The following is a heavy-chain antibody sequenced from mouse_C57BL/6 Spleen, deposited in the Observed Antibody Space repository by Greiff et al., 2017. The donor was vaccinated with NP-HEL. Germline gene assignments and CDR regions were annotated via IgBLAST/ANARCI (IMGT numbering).Heavy chain of an antibody. D-gene: IGHD1-1*01. J-gene: IGHJ3*01. V-gene: IGHV1-26*01. CDR2: INPNNGGT. CDR3: ARSGDYSGAWFAY. Sequence: VQLQQSGPELVKPGASVKISCKASGYTFTDYYMNWVKQSHGKSLEWIGDINPNNGGTSYNQKFKGKATLTVDNSSSTAYMELRSLTSEDSAVYYCARSGDYSGAWFAYWGQGTLVTVSA. CDR1: GYTFTDYY.